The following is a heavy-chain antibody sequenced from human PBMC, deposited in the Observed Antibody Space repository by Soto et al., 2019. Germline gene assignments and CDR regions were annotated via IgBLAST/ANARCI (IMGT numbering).Heavy chain of an antibody. Sequence: GSLRLSCEASGFSFSTYSMHWVRQAPGKGLEWVSSIGRRSDIYYADSVKGRFTISRDNAKNSVSLQMNSLRDGDTAVYYCAREETAWPLAYGLDVWGQVTTVTV. V-gene: IGHV3-21*01. D-gene: IGHD2-21*02. CDR3: AREETAWPLAYGLDV. J-gene: IGHJ6*02. CDR2: IGRRSDI. CDR1: GFSFSTYS.